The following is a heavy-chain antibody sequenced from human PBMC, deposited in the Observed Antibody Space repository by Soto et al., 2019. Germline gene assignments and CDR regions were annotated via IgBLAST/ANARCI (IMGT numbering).Heavy chain of an antibody. CDR3: VRGPDYSNFGYFDS. CDR1: GFTFSSHA. J-gene: IGHJ4*02. D-gene: IGHD4-4*01. V-gene: IGHV3-33*08. CDR2: IWNAGNNK. Sequence: PGGSLRLSCEASGFTFSSHAMNWVRQAPGKGLEWVALIWNAGNNKYYADAGSVKGRFTISRDNSRNTLYLEINNARADDTAVYYCVRGPDYSNFGYFDSWGQGILVTVSS.